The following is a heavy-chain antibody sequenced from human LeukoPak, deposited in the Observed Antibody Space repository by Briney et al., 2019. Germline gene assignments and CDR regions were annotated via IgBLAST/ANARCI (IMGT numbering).Heavy chain of an antibody. CDR1: GXTFSSYA. D-gene: IGHD3-22*01. V-gene: IGHV3-23*01. Sequence: GGSLRLSCAASGXTFSSYAMSWVRQAPGKGLEWVSAISGSGGGTYYADYVKGRFTISRDNSKNTQYLQVNSLRAEDTAVYYCAKYRGLRYYDDWGQGTLVTVSS. CDR2: ISGSGGGT. J-gene: IGHJ1*01. CDR3: AKYRGLRYYDD.